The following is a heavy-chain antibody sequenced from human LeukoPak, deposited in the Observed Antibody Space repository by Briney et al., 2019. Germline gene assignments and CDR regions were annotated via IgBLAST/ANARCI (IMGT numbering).Heavy chain of an antibody. Sequence: QSGGSLRLSCAASGFTFSNYGLHWVRQAPGKGLEWVSGISWNSGSIGYADSVKGRFTISRDNAKNSLYLQMNSLRAEDTALYYCAKSLEWLLPFDYWGQGTLVTVSS. J-gene: IGHJ4*02. CDR1: GFTFSNYG. D-gene: IGHD3-3*01. V-gene: IGHV3-9*01. CDR3: AKSLEWLLPFDY. CDR2: ISWNSGSI.